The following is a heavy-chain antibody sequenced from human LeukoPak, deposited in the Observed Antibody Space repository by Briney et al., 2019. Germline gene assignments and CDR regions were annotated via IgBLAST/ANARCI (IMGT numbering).Heavy chain of an antibody. CDR3: ARRYCSSTSCHPSDY. CDR2: IYYNGNT. Sequence: PSETLSLTCSVSDGSINSYYWNWIRRPPGKGLEWIGYIYYNGNTNYSPSLKSRVTISVDTSKNQFSLKLSSVTAADTAVYYCARRYCSSTSCHPSDYWGQGTLVTVSS. V-gene: IGHV4-59*08. J-gene: IGHJ4*02. D-gene: IGHD2-2*01. CDR1: DGSINSYY.